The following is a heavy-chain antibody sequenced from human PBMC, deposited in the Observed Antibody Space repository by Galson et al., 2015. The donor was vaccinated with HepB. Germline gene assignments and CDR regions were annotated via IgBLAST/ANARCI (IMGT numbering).Heavy chain of an antibody. CDR1: GFTVSSNY. Sequence: LRLSCAASGFTVSSNYMSWVRQAPGKGLEWVSVIYSGGSTYYADSVKGRFTISRDNSKNTLYLQMNSLRAEDTAVYYCARNGDSSGYYAYYFDYWGQGTLVTVSS. CDR2: IYSGGST. V-gene: IGHV3-66*01. D-gene: IGHD3-22*01. CDR3: ARNGDSSGYYAYYFDY. J-gene: IGHJ4*02.